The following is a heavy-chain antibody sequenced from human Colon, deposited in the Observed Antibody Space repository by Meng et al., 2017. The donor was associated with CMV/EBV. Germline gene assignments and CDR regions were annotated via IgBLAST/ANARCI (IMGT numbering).Heavy chain of an antibody. J-gene: IGHJ4*02. V-gene: IGHV3-74*01. Sequence: GSLRLSCAVSGFTFSNFWMHWVRQGPGQGLVWLSRINNDGSTTTYADSVTGRFTMSRDNAKNTVYLQMNSLSAEDTGVYYCARAPPYSVSPPDYWGQGTLVTVSS. CDR1: GFTFSNFW. D-gene: IGHD1-26*01. CDR2: INNDGSTT. CDR3: ARAPPYSVSPPDY.